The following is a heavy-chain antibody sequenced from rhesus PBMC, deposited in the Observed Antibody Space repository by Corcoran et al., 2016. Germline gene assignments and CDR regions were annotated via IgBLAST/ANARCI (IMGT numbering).Heavy chain of an antibody. CDR2: IYWDDTK. CDR3: ARVGYSGICCPSDRYGLDS. D-gene: IGHD2-27*01. CDR1: GFSISTTGAA. Sequence: QVTLKESGPALVKPTQTLTLTCTFSGFSISTTGAAVGWIRQPPGKALDWLASIYWDDTKYYSTSLTRRLTISMDTSKNQVVLTMTSMDPVDTATYYCARVGYSGICCPSDRYGLDSWGQGVVVTVSS. V-gene: IGHV2-95*01. J-gene: IGHJ6*01.